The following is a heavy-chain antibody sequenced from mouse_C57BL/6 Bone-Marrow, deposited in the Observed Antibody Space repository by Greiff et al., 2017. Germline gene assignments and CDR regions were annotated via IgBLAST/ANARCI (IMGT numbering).Heavy chain of an antibody. Sequence: QVQLQQSGAELVRPGTSVKVSCKASGYAFTNYLIEWVKQRPGQGLEWIGVINPGSGGTNYNEKFKGKATLTADKSSSTAYLQLSSLTSEASAVYFCAREGVADYWCRGTTLTVSS. D-gene: IGHD1-3*01. J-gene: IGHJ2*01. V-gene: IGHV1-54*01. CDR3: AREGVADY. CDR2: INPGSGGT. CDR1: GYAFTNYL.